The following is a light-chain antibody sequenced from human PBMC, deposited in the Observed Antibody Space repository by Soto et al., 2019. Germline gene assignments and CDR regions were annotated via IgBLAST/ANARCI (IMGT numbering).Light chain of an antibody. Sequence: EVVLTQSPGTLSLSPGERATLFCRAAQTIESRNLVWYQQKLGQPPRLLIYEGSTRATGVSDRFSGSGSGTDFTLTISALEPEDFALYYRHHYDRAVWTFGQGTKVETK. J-gene: IGKJ1*01. V-gene: IGKV3-20*01. CDR1: QTIESRN. CDR3: HHYDRAVWT. CDR2: EGS.